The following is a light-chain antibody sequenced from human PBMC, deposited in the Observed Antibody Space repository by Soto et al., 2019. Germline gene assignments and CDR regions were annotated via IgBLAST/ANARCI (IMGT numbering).Light chain of an antibody. CDR1: QSVSSSY. Sequence: EIVLTQSPGTLSLSPGERATLSCRASQSVSSSYLAWYQQKPGQAPRLLIYGASSRATGIPDRFSGSGSGTHFPLSISRLEPEDFSVYYCQQYGSSPLTFGPGTKVDIK. CDR3: QQYGSSPLT. CDR2: GAS. J-gene: IGKJ3*01. V-gene: IGKV3-20*01.